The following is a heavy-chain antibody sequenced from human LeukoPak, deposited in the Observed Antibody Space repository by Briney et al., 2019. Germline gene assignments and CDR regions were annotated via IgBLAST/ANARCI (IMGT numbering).Heavy chain of an antibody. Sequence: GGSLRLSCAVSGFTFSSNSMNWVRQAPGKGLEWVSSISSSSSYIYYADSVKGRFTISRDNAKNSLYLQMNSLRAEDTAVYYCARVGMNGGGYFDYWGQGTLVTVSS. V-gene: IGHV3-21*01. J-gene: IGHJ4*02. CDR1: GFTFSSNS. CDR2: ISSSSSYI. D-gene: IGHD3-16*01. CDR3: ARVGMNGGGYFDY.